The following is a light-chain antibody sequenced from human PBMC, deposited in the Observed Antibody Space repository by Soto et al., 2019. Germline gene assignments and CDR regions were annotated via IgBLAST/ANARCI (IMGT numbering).Light chain of an antibody. Sequence: EIVLTQSPGTLSLSPGEGATLSCRASQSVSSSYLAWYQQKPGQAPRLLIYGASSRATGSPDRFSGSGSGLDFTLTISRREPEDFAVYYCHQYVSSPYTFGQGTKLEIK. CDR1: QSVSSSY. V-gene: IGKV3-20*01. CDR2: GAS. CDR3: HQYVSSPYT. J-gene: IGKJ2*01.